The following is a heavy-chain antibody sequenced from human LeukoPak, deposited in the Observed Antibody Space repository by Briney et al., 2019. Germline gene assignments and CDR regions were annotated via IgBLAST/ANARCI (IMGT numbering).Heavy chain of an antibody. CDR2: IYSGGST. V-gene: IGHV3-66*01. J-gene: IGHJ6*02. D-gene: IGHD2-2*01. Sequence: GGSLRLSCAASGFTVSSNYMSWVRQAPGKGLEWVSVIYSGGSTYYADSVKGRFTISRDNSKNTLYLQMNSLRAEDTAVYYCARVRSTYGMDVWGQGTTVTVSS. CDR1: GFTVSSNY. CDR3: ARVRSTYGMDV.